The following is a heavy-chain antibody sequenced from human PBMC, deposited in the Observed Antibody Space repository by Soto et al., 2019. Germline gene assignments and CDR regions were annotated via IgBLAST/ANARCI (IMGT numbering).Heavy chain of an antibody. Sequence: GASVKVSCKASGYTFTSYAMHWVRQAPGQRLEWMGWINAGNGNTKYSQKFQGRVTITRDTSASTAYMELSSLRSEDTAVYYFSRGPSYYDILTGYYIHGMDVWGQGTTVTVSS. CDR1: GYTFTSYA. CDR3: SRGPSYYDILTGYYIHGMDV. J-gene: IGHJ6*02. V-gene: IGHV1-3*01. CDR2: INAGNGNT. D-gene: IGHD3-9*01.